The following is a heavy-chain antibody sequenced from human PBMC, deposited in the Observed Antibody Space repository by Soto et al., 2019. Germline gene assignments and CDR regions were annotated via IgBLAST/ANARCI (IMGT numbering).Heavy chain of an antibody. CDR3: ARGYNYGLDV. Sequence: PSETLSLTCTVSGGSISSSSYYWGWIRQPPGKGLEWIGSIFYSGSTYYNPSLKSRVTISVDTSKNRFSLKLSSVTAADTAVYYCARGYNYGLDVWGQGTTVTVSS. J-gene: IGHJ6*02. CDR1: GGSISSSSYY. CDR2: IFYSGST. V-gene: IGHV4-39*01.